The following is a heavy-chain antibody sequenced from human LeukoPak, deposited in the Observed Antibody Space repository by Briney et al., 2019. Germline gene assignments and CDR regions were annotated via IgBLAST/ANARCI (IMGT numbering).Heavy chain of an antibody. V-gene: IGHV3-23*01. CDR1: GFTFSAYA. J-gene: IGHJ4*02. Sequence: GGSLRLSCAASGFTFSAYAMTWVRQAPGKGLEWVSTITGSGGSSYYADSVKGRFTISRDNSRNTLFLQMNSLRAEDTAVYYCANLPSPPYWGQGTLVTVSS. CDR3: ANLPSPPY. CDR2: ITGSGGSS.